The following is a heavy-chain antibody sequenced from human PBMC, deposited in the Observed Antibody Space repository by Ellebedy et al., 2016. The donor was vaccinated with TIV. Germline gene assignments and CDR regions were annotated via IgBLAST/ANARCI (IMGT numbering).Heavy chain of an antibody. CDR2: IIPIFGTA. V-gene: IGHV1-69*13. D-gene: IGHD5-24*01. CDR1: GGTFNNYA. CDR3: ASERWVQSKLQPSGY. J-gene: IGHJ4*02. Sequence: ASVKVSCKASGGTFNNYAISWVRQAPGQGLEWMGGIIPIFGTANYAQKFQGRVTITADESTSTAYMELSSLRSEDTAVYYCASERWVQSKLQPSGYWGQGTLVTVSS.